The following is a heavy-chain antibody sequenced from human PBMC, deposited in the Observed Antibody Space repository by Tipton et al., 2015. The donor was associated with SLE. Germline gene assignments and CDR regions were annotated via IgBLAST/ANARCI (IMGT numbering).Heavy chain of an antibody. J-gene: IGHJ6*02. Sequence: TLSLTCTVSGGSISSHYWSWIRQPPGKGLEWIGESNHSGSTNYNPSLKSRVTISLDKSRRHLSLKLSSVTAADTAVYYCARDGVTTVTTPDYYYYYAMDVWGRGTTVTVSS. D-gene: IGHD4-17*01. CDR2: SNHSGST. V-gene: IGHV4-59*11. CDR1: GGSISSHY. CDR3: ARDGVTTVTTPDYYYYYAMDV.